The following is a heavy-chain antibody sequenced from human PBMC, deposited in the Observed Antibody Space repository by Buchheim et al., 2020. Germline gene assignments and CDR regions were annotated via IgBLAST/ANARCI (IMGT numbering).Heavy chain of an antibody. J-gene: IGHJ4*02. V-gene: IGHV3-48*03. Sequence: EVQLVESGGGLVQPGGSLRLSCAASGFTFSAYEMNWVRQAPGKGLEWVSYFDRIGSAKYYADSVKGRFTISRDNAKKSLYLQMNSLRAEDTAVYYCARAIMAASFDYWGQGTL. CDR3: ARAIMAASFDY. D-gene: IGHD6-25*01. CDR1: GFTFSAYE. CDR2: FDRIGSAK.